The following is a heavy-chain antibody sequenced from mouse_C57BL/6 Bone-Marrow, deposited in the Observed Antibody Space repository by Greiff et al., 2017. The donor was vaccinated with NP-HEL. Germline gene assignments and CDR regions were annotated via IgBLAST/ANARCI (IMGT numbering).Heavy chain of an antibody. V-gene: IGHV1-59*01. Sequence: VQLQQSGAELVRPGTSVKLSCKASGYTFTSYWMHWVKQRPGQGLEWIGVIDPSDSYTNYNQKFKGKATLTVDTSSSTAYMQLSSLTSEDSAVYYCARGFITSRFAYWGQGTLVTVSA. CDR1: GYTFTSYW. CDR3: ARGFITSRFAY. D-gene: IGHD1-1*01. J-gene: IGHJ3*01. CDR2: IDPSDSYT.